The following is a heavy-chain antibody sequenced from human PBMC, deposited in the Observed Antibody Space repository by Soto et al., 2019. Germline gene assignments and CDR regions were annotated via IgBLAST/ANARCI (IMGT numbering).Heavy chain of an antibody. CDR2: IYYSGST. J-gene: IGHJ4*02. CDR3: ARPSVNDMITFED. Sequence: PSETLSLTCTVSGGSISSSSYYWGWIRQPPGKGLEWIGSIYYSGSTYYNPSLKSRVTISVDTSKNQFPLKLSSVTAADTAVYYCARPSVNDMITFEDWGQGTLVTVSS. V-gene: IGHV4-39*01. D-gene: IGHD3-16*01. CDR1: GGSISSSSYY.